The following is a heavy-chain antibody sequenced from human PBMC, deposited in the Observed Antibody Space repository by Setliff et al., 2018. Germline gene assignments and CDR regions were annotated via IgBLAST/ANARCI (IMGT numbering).Heavy chain of an antibody. Sequence: SETLSLTCTVSGGSYYWGWIRQSPGKGLEWIGSMYYSGSTYYNPSLKGRVTLSVDTTKNQFSLKLTSMTAADTAVYFCARHLLVQGTYHFDYWGQGSPVTVSS. D-gene: IGHD3-10*01. CDR2: MYYSGST. V-gene: IGHV4-39*01. J-gene: IGHJ4*02. CDR3: ARHLLVQGTYHFDY. CDR1: GGSYY.